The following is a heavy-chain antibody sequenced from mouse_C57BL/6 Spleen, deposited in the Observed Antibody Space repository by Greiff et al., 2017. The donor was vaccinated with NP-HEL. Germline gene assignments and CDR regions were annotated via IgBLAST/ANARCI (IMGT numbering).Heavy chain of an antibody. V-gene: IGHV1-50*01. J-gene: IGHJ3*01. CDR2: IDPSDSYT. D-gene: IGHD1-1*01. CDR1: GYTFTSYW. CDR3: ARRGIITTVDWFAY. Sequence: QVQLQQPGAELVKPGASVKLSCKASGYTFTSYWMQWVKQRPGQGLEWIGEIDPSDSYTNYNQKFKGKATLTVDTSSSTAYMQLSSLTSEDSAVYYCARRGIITTVDWFAYWGQGTLVTVSA.